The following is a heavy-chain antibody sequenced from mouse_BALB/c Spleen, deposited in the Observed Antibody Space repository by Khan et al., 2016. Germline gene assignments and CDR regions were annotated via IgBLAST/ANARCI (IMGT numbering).Heavy chain of an antibody. Sequence: VQLQESGPGLVKPSQSLSLTCTVTGYSITSDYAWNWIRQFPGNKLEWMGYISYSGSTSYNPSLKSRISITRDTSNNQFFLQLNSVTSEDTATYYCARSDYGSKDAMDYWGQGTSVTVSS. J-gene: IGHJ4*01. CDR3: ARSDYGSKDAMDY. CDR1: GYSITSDYA. CDR2: ISYSGST. D-gene: IGHD1-1*01. V-gene: IGHV3-2*02.